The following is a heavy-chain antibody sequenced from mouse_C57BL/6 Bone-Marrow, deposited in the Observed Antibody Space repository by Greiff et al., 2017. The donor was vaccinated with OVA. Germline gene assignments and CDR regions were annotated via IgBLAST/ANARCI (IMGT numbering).Heavy chain of an antibody. J-gene: IGHJ4*01. D-gene: IGHD1-1*01. CDR1: GYSITSGYD. V-gene: IGHV3-1*01. CDR3: ARGGYGSRYAMDY. Sequence: VQLQQSGPGMVKPSQSLSLTCTVTGYSITSGYDWHWIRHFPGNKLEWMGYISYSGSTNYHPSLKSRISITHDTSKNHFFLKLNSVTTEDTATYYCARGGYGSRYAMDYWGQGTSVTVSS. CDR2: ISYSGST.